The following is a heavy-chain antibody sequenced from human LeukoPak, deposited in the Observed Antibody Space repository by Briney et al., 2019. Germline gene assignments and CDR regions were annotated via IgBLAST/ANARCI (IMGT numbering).Heavy chain of an antibody. V-gene: IGHV3-38-3*01. Sequence: GGSLRLSCAASGFTVSSNEMSWVRQAPGKGLEWVSSISGGSTYYADSVKGRFTISRDNSKNTLYLQMNSLRAEDTAVYYCAKSRRTMITFGGVIVRDYWGQGTLVTVSS. CDR1: GFTVSSNE. J-gene: IGHJ4*02. CDR2: ISGGST. CDR3: AKSRRTMITFGGVIVRDY. D-gene: IGHD3-16*02.